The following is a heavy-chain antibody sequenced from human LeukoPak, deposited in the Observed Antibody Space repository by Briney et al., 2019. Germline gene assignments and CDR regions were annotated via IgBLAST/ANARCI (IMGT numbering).Heavy chain of an antibody. Sequence: GGSLRLSCAASGFTFSSYEMNWVRQAPGKGLEWVSYISSSGSTIYYADSVEGRFTISRDNAKNSLYLQMNSLRAEDTAVYYCAELGITMIGGVWGKGTTVAISS. CDR2: ISSSGSTI. CDR3: AELGITMIGGV. V-gene: IGHV3-48*03. J-gene: IGHJ6*04. CDR1: GFTFSSYE. D-gene: IGHD3-10*02.